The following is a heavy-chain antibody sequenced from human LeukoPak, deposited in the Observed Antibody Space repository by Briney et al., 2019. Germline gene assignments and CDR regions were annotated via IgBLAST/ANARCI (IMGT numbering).Heavy chain of an antibody. Sequence: PSQTPSLTCTVSGGSISSGGYYWSWIRQHPGKGLEWIGYIYYSGSTYYNPSLKSRVTISVDTSKNQFSLKLSSVTAADTAVYYCARDTVDYGGNSVSAFDIWGQGPMVTVSS. V-gene: IGHV4-31*03. J-gene: IGHJ3*02. CDR1: GGSISSGGYY. CDR3: ARDTVDYGGNSVSAFDI. D-gene: IGHD4-23*01. CDR2: IYYSGST.